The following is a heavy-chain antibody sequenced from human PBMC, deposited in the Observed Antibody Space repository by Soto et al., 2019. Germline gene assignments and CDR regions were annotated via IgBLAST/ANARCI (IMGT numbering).Heavy chain of an antibody. V-gene: IGHV4-30-2*01. CDR3: ARGAVTNWFDP. Sequence: SETLSLTCAVSGGSISIGGYSWRCVRQPPGKGLEWIGYIYHSGSTYYNPSLKSRVTISVDRSKNQFSLKLSSVTAADTAVYYCARGAVTNWFDPWGQGTLVTVSS. J-gene: IGHJ5*02. CDR2: IYHSGST. CDR1: GGSISIGGYS. D-gene: IGHD4-17*01.